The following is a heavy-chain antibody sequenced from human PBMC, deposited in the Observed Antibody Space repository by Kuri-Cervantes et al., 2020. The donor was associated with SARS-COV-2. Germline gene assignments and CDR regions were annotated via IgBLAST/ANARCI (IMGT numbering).Heavy chain of an antibody. CDR1: GGTFSSYA. J-gene: IGHJ4*02. V-gene: IGHV1-69*05. CDR3: ARDVGYGGTSELDITYFDY. Sequence: SVKVSCKASGGTFSSYAISWVRQAPGQGLEWMGGIIPIFGTANYAQKFQGRVTITTDESTSTAYMELSSLRFEDTAVYFCARDVGYGGTSELDITYFDYWGQGTLVTVSS. CDR2: IIPIFGTA. D-gene: IGHD4-23*01.